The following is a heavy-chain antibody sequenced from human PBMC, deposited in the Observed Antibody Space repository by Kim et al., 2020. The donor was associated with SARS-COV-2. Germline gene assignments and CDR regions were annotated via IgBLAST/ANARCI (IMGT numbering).Heavy chain of an antibody. CDR2: ISYDGSNK. CDR3: AKDNREHEYWYFDL. CDR1: GFTFSSYG. V-gene: IGHV3-30*18. J-gene: IGHJ2*01. Sequence: GGSLRLSCAASGFTFSSYGMHWVRQAPGKGLEWVAVISYDGSNKYYADSVKGRFTISRDNSKNTLYLQMNSLRAEDTAVYYCAKDNREHEYWYFDLWGRGTLVTVSS.